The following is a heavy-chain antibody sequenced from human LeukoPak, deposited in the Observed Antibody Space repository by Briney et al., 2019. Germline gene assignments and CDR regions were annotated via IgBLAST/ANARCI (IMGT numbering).Heavy chain of an antibody. CDR3: AKDGCSSTSCHYYYYYMDV. J-gene: IGHJ6*03. CDR2: ISGSGGST. Sequence: GGSLRLSCAASGFTFSSYAMGWVRQAPGKGLEWVSAISGSGGSTYYADSVKGRFTISRDNSKNTLYLQMNSLRAEDTAVYYCAKDGCSSTSCHYYYYYMDVWGKGTTVTVSS. CDR1: GFTFSSYA. D-gene: IGHD2-2*01. V-gene: IGHV3-23*01.